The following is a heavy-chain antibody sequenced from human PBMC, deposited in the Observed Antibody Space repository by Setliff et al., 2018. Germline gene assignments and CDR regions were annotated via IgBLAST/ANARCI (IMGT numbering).Heavy chain of an antibody. CDR1: GGSVTESF. D-gene: IGHD5-12*01. J-gene: IGHJ6*02. CDR2: MIVSGGA. V-gene: IGHV4-4*07. CDR3: ARDQWVRSPPLYFSYSMDV. Sequence: SETLSLTCTVSGGSVTESFWSWIRQPAGRGLEWIGRMIVSGGADYNPSLKSRVTVSLDTSKNQFSLKLTSMTAADTAVYYCARDQWVRSPPLYFSYSMDVWGQGTTVTVSS.